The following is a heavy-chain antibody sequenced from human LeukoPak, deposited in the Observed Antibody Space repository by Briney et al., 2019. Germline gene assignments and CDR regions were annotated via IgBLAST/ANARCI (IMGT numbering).Heavy chain of an antibody. D-gene: IGHD6-19*01. CDR1: GGSFSGYY. V-gene: IGHV4-34*01. CDR2: INHSGST. Sequence: SETLSLTCAVYGGSFSGYYWSWIRQPPGKGLEWIGEINHSGSTNYNPSLKSRVTISVDTSKNQFSLKLSSVTAADTAVYYCARGTKSRQWLAYYFDYWGQGTLVTVSS. J-gene: IGHJ4*02. CDR3: ARGTKSRQWLAYYFDY.